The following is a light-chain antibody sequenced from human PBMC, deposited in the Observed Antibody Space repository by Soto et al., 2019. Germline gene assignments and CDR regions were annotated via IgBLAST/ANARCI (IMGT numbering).Light chain of an antibody. J-gene: IGLJ2*01. V-gene: IGLV2-14*03. CDR1: SSDVGLYNY. Sequence: QSVLTQPASVSGSPGQSITISCTGTSSDVGLYNYVSWYQQHPGKAPKLMIYDVSSRPSGVSNRFSGSKSGNTASLTISGLQAEDEADYHCSSYASGTTLFGGGTKLTVL. CDR3: SSYASGTTL. CDR2: DVS.